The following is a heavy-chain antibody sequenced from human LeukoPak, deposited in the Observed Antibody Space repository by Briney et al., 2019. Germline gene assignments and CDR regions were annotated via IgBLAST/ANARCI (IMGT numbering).Heavy chain of an antibody. D-gene: IGHD6-13*01. CDR1: GFSFSNYV. V-gene: IGHV3-48*03. CDR3: ARDLYSSNWYAFDY. CDR2: ISRSGDTI. J-gene: IGHJ4*02. Sequence: GGSLRLSCADSGFSFSNYVMSWVRQAPGEGLEWVSYISRSGDTIYYADSVKGRFTISRDNARNSLYLQMNSLRAEDAAVYYCARDLYSSNWYAFDYWGQGALVTVSS.